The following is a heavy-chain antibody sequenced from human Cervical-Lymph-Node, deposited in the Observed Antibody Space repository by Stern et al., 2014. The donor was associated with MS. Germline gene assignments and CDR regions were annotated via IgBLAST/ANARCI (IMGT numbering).Heavy chain of an antibody. D-gene: IGHD6-13*01. CDR2: IDWDGYK. CDR3: IHTSPRVPGIDY. Sequence: QITLKESGPTLVKPTQTLTLKCIFSGFSLTTSGVGVGWIRQPPGKALEWLGFIDWDGYKRYSPSLKRRITITKDTSKNQVVLTMTNMDPVDTATYYCIHTSPRVPGIDYWGQGILVTVSS. J-gene: IGHJ4*02. V-gene: IGHV2-5*02. CDR1: GFSLTTSGVG.